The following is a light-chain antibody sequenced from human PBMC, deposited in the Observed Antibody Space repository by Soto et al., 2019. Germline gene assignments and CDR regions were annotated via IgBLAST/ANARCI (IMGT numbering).Light chain of an antibody. Sequence: DIQMTQSPSTLSASVGDRVTITCRASQSISSWLAWYQQKPGKAPKLLIYKASTLKSGVPSRFSGSGSWTEFTLTISSLQPDDFATYYCQHYNSYSEAFGQGTKV. V-gene: IGKV1-5*03. CDR2: KAS. J-gene: IGKJ1*01. CDR3: QHYNSYSEA. CDR1: QSISSW.